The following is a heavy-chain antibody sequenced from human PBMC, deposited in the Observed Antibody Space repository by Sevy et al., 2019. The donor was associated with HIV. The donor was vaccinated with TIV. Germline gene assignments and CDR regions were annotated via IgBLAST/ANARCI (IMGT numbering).Heavy chain of an antibody. Sequence: GGSLRLSCAASGFTFNSNYMTWVRQAPGKGLEGVSVIHSDDTTYHADSVKDRFTISRDNFKNTLYLHMSSLRAGDTAVYYCARGKSGYGYALNYWGQGTLVTVSS. CDR1: GFTFNSNY. D-gene: IGHD5-18*01. CDR2: IHSDDTT. CDR3: ARGKSGYGYALNY. J-gene: IGHJ4*02. V-gene: IGHV3-66*01.